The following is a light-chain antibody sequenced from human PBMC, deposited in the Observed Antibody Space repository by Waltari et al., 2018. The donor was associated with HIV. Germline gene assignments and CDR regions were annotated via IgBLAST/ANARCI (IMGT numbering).Light chain of an antibody. CDR1: SRDVGGDNY. V-gene: IGLV2-14*01. Sequence: QSALTHPASASGAPGQSITISCTGTSRDVGGDNYVSWYQQHPGKAPKLMIYEVSNRPSGVSNRFSGSKSGNTASLTISGLQAEDEADYYCSSYTSSSTLVFGTGTKVTVL. CDR2: EVS. J-gene: IGLJ1*01. CDR3: SSYTSSSTLV.